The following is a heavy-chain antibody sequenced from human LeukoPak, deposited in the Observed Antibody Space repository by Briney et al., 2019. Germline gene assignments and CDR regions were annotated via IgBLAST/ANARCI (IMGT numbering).Heavy chain of an antibody. CDR1: GYTFTSNQ. Sequence: GASVKVSCKASGYTFTSNQMHWVRQAPGQGLEWMGIINPSGGSTHYAQKFQGRVTMTRDTSTSTVYMELSSLRSEDTAVYYCASHMGGIVGASFDPWGQGTLVTVSS. CDR3: ASHMGGIVGASFDP. CDR2: INPSGGST. D-gene: IGHD1-26*01. J-gene: IGHJ5*02. V-gene: IGHV1-46*01.